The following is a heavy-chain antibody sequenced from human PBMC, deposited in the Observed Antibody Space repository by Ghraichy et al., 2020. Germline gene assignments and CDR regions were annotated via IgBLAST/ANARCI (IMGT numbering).Heavy chain of an antibody. CDR2: IYYSGST. J-gene: IGHJ4*02. Sequence: SETLSLTCTVSGGSISSYYWSWIRQPPGKGLEWIGYIYYSGSTNYNPSLKSRVTISVDTSKNQFSLKLSSVTAADTAVYYCARQREQWLVRGRGSSNYFDYWGQGTLVTVSS. CDR3: ARQREQWLVRGRGSSNYFDY. D-gene: IGHD6-19*01. V-gene: IGHV4-59*08. CDR1: GGSISSYY.